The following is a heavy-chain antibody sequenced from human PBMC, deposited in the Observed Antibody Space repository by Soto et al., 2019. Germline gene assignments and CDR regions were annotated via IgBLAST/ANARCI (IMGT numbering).Heavy chain of an antibody. CDR3: ARDIFRVVAATPYYYYGMDV. D-gene: IGHD2-15*01. CDR1: GFTFSSYA. J-gene: IGHJ6*02. Sequence: GGSLRLSCAASGFTFSSYAMHWVRQAPGKGLEWVAVISYDGSNKYYADSVKGRFTISRDNSKNTLYLQMNSLRAEDTAVYYCARDIFRVVAATPYYYYGMDVWGQGTTVTVSS. CDR2: ISYDGSNK. V-gene: IGHV3-30-3*01.